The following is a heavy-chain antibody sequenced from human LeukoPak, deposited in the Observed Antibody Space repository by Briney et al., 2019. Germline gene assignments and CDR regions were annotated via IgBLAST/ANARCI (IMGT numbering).Heavy chain of an antibody. CDR1: GFTFSIYS. Sequence: GGSLRLSCAASGFTFSIYSMTWVRQTPGKGLEWVSYISDSSSAIYYADSVEGRFTISRDNAKNSLYLQMNSLRAEDTAVYYCARGYGSSWFYSWGQGTLVTVSP. CDR3: ARGYGSSWFYS. J-gene: IGHJ5*01. CDR2: ISDSSSAI. V-gene: IGHV3-48*04. D-gene: IGHD6-13*01.